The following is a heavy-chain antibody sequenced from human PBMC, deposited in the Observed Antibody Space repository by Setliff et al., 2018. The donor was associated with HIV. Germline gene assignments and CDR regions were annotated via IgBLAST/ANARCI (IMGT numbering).Heavy chain of an antibody. CDR2: VYTTGGT. Sequence: PSETLSLTCTVSGGSISSGIYYWIWIRQPAGKGLEWIGHVYTTGGTNYNPSLKSRVTISTDTSKNQFSLNVRSVTAADTAVYFCAKSSPSIGYISDHWGQGTLVTVSS. D-gene: IGHD5-12*01. V-gene: IGHV4-61*09. CDR3: AKSSPSIGYISDH. J-gene: IGHJ4*02. CDR1: GGSISSGIYY.